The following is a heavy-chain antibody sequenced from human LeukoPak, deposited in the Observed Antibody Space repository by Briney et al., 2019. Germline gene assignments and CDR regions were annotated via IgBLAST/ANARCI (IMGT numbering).Heavy chain of an antibody. CDR3: ARATYYYGSGSPYFDY. Sequence: PGGSLRLSCAASGFTFSSYDMHWVRQATGKGPEWVSAIGTAGDTYYPGSVKGRFTISRENAKNSLYLQMNSLRAGDTAVYYCARATYYYGSGSPYFDYWGQGTLVTVSS. CDR1: GFTFSSYD. D-gene: IGHD3-10*01. V-gene: IGHV3-13*01. J-gene: IGHJ4*02. CDR2: IGTAGDT.